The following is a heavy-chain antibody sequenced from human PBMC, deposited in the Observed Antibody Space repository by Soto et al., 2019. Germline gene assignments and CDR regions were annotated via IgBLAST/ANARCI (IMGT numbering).Heavy chain of an antibody. V-gene: IGHV4-31*03. J-gene: IGHJ5*02. CDR3: AKLSCTSSTCYFPGWFDP. D-gene: IGHD2-2*01. Sequence: SETLSLSCTVSGDSISGGASFWSWIRQPPGKGLEWIANVYYSGSSYYNPSLKSRLTISVDTTKNQFSLQLKSMTAADTAVYYCAKLSCTSSTCYFPGWFDPWGQGTLVTVSS. CDR1: GDSISGGASF. CDR2: VYYSGSS.